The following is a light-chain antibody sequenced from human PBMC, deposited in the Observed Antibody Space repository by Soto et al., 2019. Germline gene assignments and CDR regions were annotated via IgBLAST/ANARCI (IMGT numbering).Light chain of an antibody. J-gene: IGKJ5*01. V-gene: IGKV3-20*01. Sequence: EIVMTQSPGTLSLSPGARATLSCRASQTIANNYLTWYQQRPGQAPRLLISGASSRATGIPDRFSGSGSGTDFTLTISRLEPEDFALYYCQHYAHNSPITFGQVTRLEVK. CDR2: GAS. CDR3: QHYAHNSPIT. CDR1: QTIANNY.